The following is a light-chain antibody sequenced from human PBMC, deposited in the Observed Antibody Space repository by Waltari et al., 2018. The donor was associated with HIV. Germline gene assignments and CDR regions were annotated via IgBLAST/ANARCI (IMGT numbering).Light chain of an antibody. CDR3: LQHKSYPYS. CDR1: QAIGND. J-gene: IGKJ2*03. V-gene: IGKV1-17*01. Sequence: DIQMTQSPSSLSASVGDRVTITCRASQAIGNDLGWFQHKPGKAPKRLIYVASSLESGVPSRFSGSGSGTEFTLTISSLQPEDFATYYCLQHKSYPYSFGQGTKLEIK. CDR2: VAS.